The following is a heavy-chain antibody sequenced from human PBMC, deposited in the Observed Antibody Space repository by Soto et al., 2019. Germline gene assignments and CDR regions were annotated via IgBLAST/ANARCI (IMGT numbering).Heavy chain of an antibody. J-gene: IGHJ2*01. D-gene: IGHD3-22*01. Sequence: SVKVSCKASGGTFSSYSISWVRQAPGQGLEWMGGIIPIFGTANYAQKFQGRVTITADESTSTAYMELSSLRSEDTAVYYCARGGYYDSSGYYPPSGYFDLWGRGTLVTVSS. V-gene: IGHV1-69*13. CDR3: ARGGYYDSSGYYPPSGYFDL. CDR1: GGTFSSYS. CDR2: IIPIFGTA.